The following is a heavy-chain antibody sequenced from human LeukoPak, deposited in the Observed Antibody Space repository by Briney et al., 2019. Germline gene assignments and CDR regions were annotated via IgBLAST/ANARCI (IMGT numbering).Heavy chain of an antibody. D-gene: IGHD2-15*01. V-gene: IGHV3-21*01. CDR3: AREGGPYYYMDV. CDR1: GFTVSSNY. Sequence: GGSLRLSCAASGFTVSSNYMSWVRQAPGKGLEWVSSISSSSSYIYYADSVKGRFTISRDNAKNPLYLQMNSLRAEDTAVYYCAREGGPYYYMDVWGKGTTVTVSS. J-gene: IGHJ6*03. CDR2: ISSSSSYI.